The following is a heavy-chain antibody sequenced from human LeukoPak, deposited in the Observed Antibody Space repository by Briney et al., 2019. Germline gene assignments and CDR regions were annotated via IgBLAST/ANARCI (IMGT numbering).Heavy chain of an antibody. CDR1: GGSLSGDY. D-gene: IGHD1-20*01. Sequence: SETLSLTSTVSGGSLSGDYCSSIRQPPGKGLGWIGDIYYSGSTNYNPSLKSRVTISVDTSKNQFSLRLSSVTAADTAVYYCARGITGVDYWGQGTLVTVSS. J-gene: IGHJ4*02. CDR2: IYYSGST. CDR3: ARGITGVDY. V-gene: IGHV4-59*01.